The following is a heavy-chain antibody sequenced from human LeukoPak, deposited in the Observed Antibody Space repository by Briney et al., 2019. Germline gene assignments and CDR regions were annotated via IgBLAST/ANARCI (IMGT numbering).Heavy chain of an antibody. CDR1: GFTFSSYA. Sequence: GGSLRLSCAASGFTFSSYAMSWVRQAPGKGLEWVSAISGSGGSTYYADSVKGRFTISRDNSKNTLYLQMSSLRAEDTAVYYCAKEIAITIFGVVTYYFDYWGQGTLVTVSS. CDR3: AKEIAITIFGVVTYYFDY. J-gene: IGHJ4*02. D-gene: IGHD3-3*01. CDR2: ISGSGGST. V-gene: IGHV3-23*01.